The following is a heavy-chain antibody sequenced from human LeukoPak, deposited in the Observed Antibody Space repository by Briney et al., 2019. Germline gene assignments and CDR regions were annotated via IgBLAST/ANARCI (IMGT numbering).Heavy chain of an antibody. Sequence: SETLSLTCAVYGGSFSGYYWSWIRQPPGKGLEWIGEINHSGSTNYNPSLKSRVTISVDTSKNLFSLKLSSVTAADTAVYYCARAGGDYVWGSYRTRGFDYWGQGTLVTVSS. V-gene: IGHV4-34*01. D-gene: IGHD3-16*02. CDR3: ARAGGDYVWGSYRTRGFDY. J-gene: IGHJ4*02. CDR2: INHSGST. CDR1: GGSFSGYY.